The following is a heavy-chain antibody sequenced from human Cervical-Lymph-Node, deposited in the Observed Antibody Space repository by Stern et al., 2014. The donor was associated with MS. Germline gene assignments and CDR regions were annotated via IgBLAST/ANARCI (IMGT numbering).Heavy chain of an antibody. CDR2: IYTSGTT. Sequence: QVQLQESGPGLVKPSETLSLICTVSGGSISGYYWSWIRQPAGKGLEWIGRIYTSGTTIYNPHLKSRVAMSIDTSKNQISLKVRAVTAADTAVYYCTRERRTPASSGGNSSEARFYYHGLDVWGQGTTVTVSS. CDR1: GGSISGYY. J-gene: IGHJ6*02. D-gene: IGHD4-23*01. CDR3: TRERRTPASSGGNSSEARFYYHGLDV. V-gene: IGHV4-4*07.